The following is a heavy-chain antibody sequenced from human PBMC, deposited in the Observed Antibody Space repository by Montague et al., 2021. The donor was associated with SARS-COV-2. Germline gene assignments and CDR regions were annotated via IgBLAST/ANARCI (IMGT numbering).Heavy chain of an antibody. V-gene: IGHV4-39*01. D-gene: IGHD2-21*01. CDR3: ARHLSYCAGDCYPDYFDY. CDR2: IHNGGTT. J-gene: IGHJ4*02. CDR1: GGSLSSGLFY. Sequence: SETLSLTCTVSGGSLSSGLFYWGWIRQPPGKGLEWIESIHNGGTTTNNPSLKSRVTLSADSSKNQFSLRLDSMTAADTAVYYCARHLSYCAGDCYPDYFDYWGLGTLVTVSS.